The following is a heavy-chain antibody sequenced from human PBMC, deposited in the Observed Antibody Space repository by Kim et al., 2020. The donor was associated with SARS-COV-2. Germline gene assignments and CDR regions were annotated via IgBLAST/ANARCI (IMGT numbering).Heavy chain of an antibody. V-gene: IGHV3-30-3*01. Sequence: GGSLRLSCAASGFTFSSYAMHWVRQAPGKGLEWVAVISYDGSNKYYADSVKGRFTISRDNSKNTLYLQMNSLRAEDTAVYYCARDTHRGDTAMAPTWFDPWGQGTLVTVSS. J-gene: IGHJ5*02. CDR2: ISYDGSNK. D-gene: IGHD5-18*01. CDR1: GFTFSSYA. CDR3: ARDTHRGDTAMAPTWFDP.